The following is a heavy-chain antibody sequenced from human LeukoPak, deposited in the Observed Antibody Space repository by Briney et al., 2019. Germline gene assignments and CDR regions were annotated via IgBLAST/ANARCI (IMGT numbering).Heavy chain of an antibody. CDR2: IYYSGST. CDR1: GGSISSYY. CDR3: ARRPRSKVAAAGTTFDY. V-gene: IGHV4-39*01. Sequence: PSETLSLTCTVSGGSISSYYWGWIRQPPGKGLEWIGSIYYSGSTYYNPSLKSRVTISVDTSKNQFSLKLSSVTAADTAVYYCARRPRSKVAAAGTTFDYWGQGTLVTVSS. J-gene: IGHJ4*02. D-gene: IGHD6-13*01.